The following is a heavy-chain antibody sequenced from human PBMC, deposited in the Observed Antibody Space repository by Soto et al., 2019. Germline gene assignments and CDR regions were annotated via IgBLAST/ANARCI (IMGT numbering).Heavy chain of an antibody. Sequence: EVQLLESGGGLVQPGGSLRLSCVASGFTFSTYTMSWVRQAPGKGLEWVSVISGSAGSSGQSYADSVQGRFSISRDNARNTLYLQMNSLRGEDTAMYYCAKARCSTANCYVPEYWGQGTRVTVSS. CDR1: GFTFSTYT. CDR2: ISGSAGSSGQ. J-gene: IGHJ4*02. D-gene: IGHD2-2*01. V-gene: IGHV3-23*01. CDR3: AKARCSTANCYVPEY.